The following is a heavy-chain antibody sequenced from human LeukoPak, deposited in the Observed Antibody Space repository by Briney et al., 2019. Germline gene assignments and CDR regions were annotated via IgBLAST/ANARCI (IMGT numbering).Heavy chain of an antibody. D-gene: IGHD3-10*01. CDR1: GGSISSYY. J-gene: IGHJ4*02. V-gene: IGHV4-4*07. CDR2: IDTSGST. Sequence: SETLSLTCTVSGGSISSYYWSWIRQPAGKGLEWIGRIDTSGSTNYNPSLKSRVTVSVDTSKNQLSLKLSSVTAADTAMYCCARDRSHFFGSGSERFDYWGRGTLVTVSS. CDR3: ARDRSHFFGSGSERFDY.